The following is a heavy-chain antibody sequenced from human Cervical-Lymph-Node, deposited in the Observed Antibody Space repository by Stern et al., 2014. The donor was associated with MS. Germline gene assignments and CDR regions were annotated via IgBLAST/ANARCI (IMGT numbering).Heavy chain of an antibody. CDR3: ARDNDDNGMDV. Sequence: QVQLVQSGAEVKKPGSSVNVSCKASGGTFINHAISWVRQAPGQGLEWMGGFIPIFVTTDYAQKFQGRVTISADESANTAYMELSSLRSQDTAVYYCARDNDDNGMDVWGQGTTVIVSS. J-gene: IGHJ6*02. CDR1: GGTFINHA. D-gene: IGHD2-8*01. CDR2: FIPIFVTT. V-gene: IGHV1-69*01.